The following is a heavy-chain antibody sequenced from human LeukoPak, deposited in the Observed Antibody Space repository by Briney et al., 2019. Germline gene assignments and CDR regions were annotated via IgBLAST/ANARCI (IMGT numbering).Heavy chain of an antibody. Sequence: SATLSLTSASSDASISSYYWSWRREPARKGVGRVRRIYNSGGTNYNPSLQSRVTMSVDTSKNKFYLKLSCLTSEDTAGLSCASNNSSGWTVAFDIWGQGTMVTVSS. J-gene: IGHJ3*02. CDR3: ASNNSSGWTVAFDI. CDR1: DASISSYY. D-gene: IGHD6-19*01. V-gene: IGHV4-4*07. CDR2: IYNSGGT.